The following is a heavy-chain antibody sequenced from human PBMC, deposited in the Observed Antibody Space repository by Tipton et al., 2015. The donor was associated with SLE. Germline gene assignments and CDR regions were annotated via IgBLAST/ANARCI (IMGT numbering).Heavy chain of an antibody. V-gene: IGHV4-59*11. CDR2: IYYSGST. CDR3: AREDEYSSSPGSFDF. CDR1: GGSISSHY. D-gene: IGHD6-6*01. Sequence: GLVKPSETLSLSRTVSGGSISSHYWNWIRQPPGKGLEWIGHIYYSGSTNYNPSLKSRVTISVDTSKNQFSLTLTSLIAADTAVYYCAREDEYSSSPGSFDFWGRGTMVTVSS. J-gene: IGHJ3*01.